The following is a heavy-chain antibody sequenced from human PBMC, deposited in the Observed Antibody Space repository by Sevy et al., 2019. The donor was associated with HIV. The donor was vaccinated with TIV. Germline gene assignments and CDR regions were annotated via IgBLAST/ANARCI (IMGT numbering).Heavy chain of an antibody. CDR3: ASGTGV. D-gene: IGHD1-26*01. CDR1: GYTFTTFY. CDR2: IIPSGGST. V-gene: IGHV1-46*01. J-gene: IGHJ4*02. Sequence: ASVKVSCKTSGYTFTTFYVHWVRQAPGQGHEWMGIIIPSGGSTTYAQKFQGRVTMTRDTSTSTVYMELRSLRSEDTAVYYCASGTGVWGQGTPVTVSS.